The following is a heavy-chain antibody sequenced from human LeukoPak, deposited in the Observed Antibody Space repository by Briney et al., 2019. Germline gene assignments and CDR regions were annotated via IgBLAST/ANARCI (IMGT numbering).Heavy chain of an antibody. J-gene: IGHJ4*02. CDR1: GFTFSSYW. CDR2: IKQDGSEK. Sequence: GGSLRLSCAASGFTFSSYWMSWVRQAPGKGLEWVANIKQDGSEKYYVDSVKGRFTISRDNSKNTLYLQMNSLRAEDTAVYFCAKVPFGSMSYSTLDYWGQGTLVTVSS. D-gene: IGHD3-10*01. CDR3: AKVPFGSMSYSTLDY. V-gene: IGHV3-7*03.